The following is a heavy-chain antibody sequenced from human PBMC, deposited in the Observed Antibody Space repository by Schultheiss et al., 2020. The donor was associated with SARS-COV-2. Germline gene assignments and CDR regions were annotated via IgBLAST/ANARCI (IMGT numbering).Heavy chain of an antibody. Sequence: SETLSLTCAVYGGSFSGYYWSWIRQPPGKGLEWIGEINHSGSTYYNPSLKSRVTISVDTSKYQFFLKLSSVTAADTALYYCARRLAVAGTYHWGQGTLVTVSS. CDR1: GGSFSGYY. J-gene: IGHJ5*02. CDR2: INHSGST. D-gene: IGHD6-19*01. V-gene: IGHV4-34*01. CDR3: ARRLAVAGTYH.